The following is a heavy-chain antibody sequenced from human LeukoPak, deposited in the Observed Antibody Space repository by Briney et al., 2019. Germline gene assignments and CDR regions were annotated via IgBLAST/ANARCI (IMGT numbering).Heavy chain of an antibody. CDR1: GGSFSGYY. CDR2: INHSGST. D-gene: IGHD2-2*01. V-gene: IGHV4-34*01. CDR3: ARVLYCSSTSCHEIFDY. Sequence: SETLSLTCAVYGGSFSGYYWSWIRQPPGKGLEWIGEINHSGSTNYNPSLKSRVTISVDTSKNQFSLKLSSVTAADTAVYYCARVLYCSSTSCHEIFDYWGQGTLVTVSS. J-gene: IGHJ4*02.